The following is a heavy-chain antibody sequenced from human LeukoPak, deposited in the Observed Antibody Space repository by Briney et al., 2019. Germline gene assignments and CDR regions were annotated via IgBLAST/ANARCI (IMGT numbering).Heavy chain of an antibody. J-gene: IGHJ4*02. CDR1: GFTFGTYA. CDR2: ISFDGSNK. D-gene: IGHD2-15*01. Sequence: SGGSLRLSCAASGFTFGTYAMHWVRQAPGKGLEWVAVISFDGSNKFYADSVKGRFAISRDNSKNTLYLQMNSLRAEDTAVYYCARDSGWYYFDYWGQGTLVTVSS. V-gene: IGHV3-30*09. CDR3: ARDSGWYYFDY.